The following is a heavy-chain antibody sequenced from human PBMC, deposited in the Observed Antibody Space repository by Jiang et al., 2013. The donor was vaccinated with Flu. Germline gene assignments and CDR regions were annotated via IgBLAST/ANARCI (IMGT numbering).Heavy chain of an antibody. CDR1: GFSLSTRWSG. J-gene: IGHJ1*01. CDR3: AHRRMGGKYFQH. D-gene: IGHD1-26*01. CDR2: IYWNDDK. V-gene: IGHV2-5*01. Sequence: KPTQTLTLTCTFSGFSLSTRWSGCGLDPSAPGKALEWLALIYWNDDKRYSPSLKSRLTITKDSSKNQVVLTMTNMDPVDTATYYCAHRRMGGKYFQHWGQGTLVTVSS.